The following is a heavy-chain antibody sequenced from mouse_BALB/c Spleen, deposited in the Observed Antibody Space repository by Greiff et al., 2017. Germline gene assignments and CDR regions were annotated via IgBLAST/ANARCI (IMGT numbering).Heavy chain of an antibody. J-gene: IGHJ2*01. CDR2: IYPGSGST. CDR3: ARTTTVVATGDFDY. V-gene: IGHV1-55*01. Sequence: QVQLQQPGAELVKPGTSVKLSCKASGYNFTSYWINWVKLRPGQGLEWIGDIYPGSGSTNYNEKFKSKATLTVDTSSSTAYMQLSSLASEDSALYYCARTTTVVATGDFDYWGQGTTLTVSS. D-gene: IGHD1-1*01. CDR1: GYNFTSYW.